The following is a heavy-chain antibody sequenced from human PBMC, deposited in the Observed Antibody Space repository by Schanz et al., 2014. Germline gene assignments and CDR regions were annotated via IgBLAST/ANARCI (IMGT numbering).Heavy chain of an antibody. CDR3: VSQTGSPDY. J-gene: IGHJ4*02. V-gene: IGHV3-7*02. Sequence: EVQLVESGGGLVQPGGSLRLSCTASGFTFSDYWMSWVRQAPGKGPEWVDNIKHDGSVKDYVDSVERRFTISRDNAKRSPFHQMNSQRGEDTAVYFCVSQTGSPDYWGQGTPXTVSS. CDR2: IKHDGSVK. D-gene: IGHD6-19*01. CDR1: GFTFSDYW.